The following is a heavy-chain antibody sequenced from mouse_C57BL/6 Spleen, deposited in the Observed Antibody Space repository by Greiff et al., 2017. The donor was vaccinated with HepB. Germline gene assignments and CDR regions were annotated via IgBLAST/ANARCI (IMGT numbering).Heavy chain of an antibody. V-gene: IGHV3-6*01. CDR1: GYSITSGYY. Sequence: DVKLQESGPGLVKPSQSLSLTCSVTGYSITSGYYWNWIRQFPGNKLEWMGYISYDGSNNYNPSLKNRISITRDTSKNQFFLKLNSVTTEDTATYYCARGNRDWYFDVWGTGTTVTVSS. CDR2: ISYDGSN. J-gene: IGHJ1*03. D-gene: IGHD2-14*01. CDR3: ARGNRDWYFDV.